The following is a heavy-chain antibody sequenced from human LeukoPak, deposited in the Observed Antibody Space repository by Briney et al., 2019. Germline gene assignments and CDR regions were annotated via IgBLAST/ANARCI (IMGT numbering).Heavy chain of an antibody. CDR1: GFTFSDYY. CDR3: ARDQYLDC. Sequence: GGSLRLSCAASGFTFSDYYMGWIRQAPGTGLEWVSSISRGGNSVYYADSVRGRFTISRDNAKNSLYLQMNSLRAEDTALYYCARDQYLDCRGQGPLVTVSS. CDR2: ISRGGNSV. V-gene: IGHV3-11*01. J-gene: IGHJ4*02.